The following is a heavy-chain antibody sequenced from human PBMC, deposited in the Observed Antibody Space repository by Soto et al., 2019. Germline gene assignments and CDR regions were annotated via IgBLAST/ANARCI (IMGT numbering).Heavy chain of an antibody. Sequence: GGSLRLCCAASGFTFSNYAMSWVRQAPGKGLEWVSAISGSGGSTYYADSVKGRFTISRDNSKNTLYLRMNSLRAEDTAVFYCAKDRAIRPGSDFDYWGQGTQVTVSS. J-gene: IGHJ4*02. CDR3: AKDRAIRPGSDFDY. CDR1: GFTFSNYA. D-gene: IGHD3-9*01. CDR2: ISGSGGST. V-gene: IGHV3-23*01.